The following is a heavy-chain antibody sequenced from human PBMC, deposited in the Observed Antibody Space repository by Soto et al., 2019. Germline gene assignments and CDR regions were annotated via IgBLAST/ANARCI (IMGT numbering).Heavy chain of an antibody. Sequence: QVQLVQSGSEVRRPGSSVKVSCKASGGSFSNSAIAWVRQAPGQGLEWLGMIIPSFTTTNYAQKFKDRLTITADGATSTAYMELSGLKSEETAVYFCALPSVLLGQFSALVDYWVQGTLFTVYS. CDR1: GGSFSNSA. CDR3: ALPSVLLGQFSALVDY. V-gene: IGHV1-69*18. D-gene: IGHD6-6*01. CDR2: IIPSFTTT. J-gene: IGHJ4*02.